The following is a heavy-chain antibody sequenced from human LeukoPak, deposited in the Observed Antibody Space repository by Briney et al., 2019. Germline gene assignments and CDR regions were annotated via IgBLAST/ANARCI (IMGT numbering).Heavy chain of an antibody. J-gene: IGHJ4*02. D-gene: IGHD2-15*01. CDR1: GYTFTSYD. CDR3: ARVYGYCSGGSCYALFDY. CDR2: MNPNSGNT. Sequence: ASVKVSCKASGYTFTSYDINWVRQATGQGLERMGWMNPNSGNTGYAQKFQGRVTMTRNTSISTAYMELSSLRSEDTAVYYCARVYGYCSGGSCYALFDYWGQGTLVTVSS. V-gene: IGHV1-8*01.